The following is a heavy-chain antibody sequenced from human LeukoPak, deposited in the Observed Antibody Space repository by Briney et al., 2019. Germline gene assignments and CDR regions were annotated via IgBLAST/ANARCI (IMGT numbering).Heavy chain of an antibody. J-gene: IGHJ3*02. Sequence: PSETLSLTCAVSGGSISSSNWWSWVRQPPGKGLEWIGEIYHSGSTNYNPSLKSRVTISVDKSKNQFSLKLSSVTAADTAVYYCARHGDPRADAFDIWGQGTMVTVSS. D-gene: IGHD4-17*01. V-gene: IGHV4-4*02. CDR3: ARHGDPRADAFDI. CDR2: IYHSGST. CDR1: GGSISSSNW.